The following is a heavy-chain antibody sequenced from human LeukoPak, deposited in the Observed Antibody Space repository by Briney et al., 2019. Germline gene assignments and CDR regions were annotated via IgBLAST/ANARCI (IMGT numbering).Heavy chain of an antibody. CDR2: IIPILGIA. V-gene: IGHV1-69*04. CDR1: GGTFSSYA. D-gene: IGHD6-19*01. J-gene: IGHJ6*02. Sequence: ASVKVSCKASGGTFSSYAISWVRQAPGQGLEWMGRIIPILGIANYAQKFQGSVTITADKSTSTAYMELSSLRSEDTAVYYCARENSSGWYYYYGMDVWGQGTTVTVSS. CDR3: ARENSSGWYYYYGMDV.